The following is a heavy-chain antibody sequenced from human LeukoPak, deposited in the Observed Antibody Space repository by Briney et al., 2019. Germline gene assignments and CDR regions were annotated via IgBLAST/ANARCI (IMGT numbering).Heavy chain of an antibody. J-gene: IGHJ4*02. Sequence: GGSLRLSCAASGFTFSNAWMSWVRQAPGKGLEWVGRIKSKTDGGTTDSAAPVKGRFTISRDDSKNTLYLQMNSLKTEDTAVYYCTTDFEDCSSTSCYSFDYWGQGTLVTVSS. CDR1: GFTFSNAW. CDR2: IKSKTDGGTT. V-gene: IGHV3-15*01. D-gene: IGHD2-2*01. CDR3: TTDFEDCSSTSCYSFDY.